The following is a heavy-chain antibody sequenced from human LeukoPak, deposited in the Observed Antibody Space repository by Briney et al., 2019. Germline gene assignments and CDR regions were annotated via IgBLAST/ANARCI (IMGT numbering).Heavy chain of an antibody. D-gene: IGHD1-26*01. CDR3: ARDGGMGAQYYFDY. CDR1: GGSSSSYY. J-gene: IGHJ4*02. V-gene: IGHV4-4*07. Sequence: SETLSLTCSVSGGSSSSYYWSWIRQPAGKGLEWIGRLYTSGSTNYNPSLKSRVTMSVDTSKNQFSLKLSSVTAADTAVYYCARDGGMGAQYYFDYWGQGTLVTVSS. CDR2: LYTSGST.